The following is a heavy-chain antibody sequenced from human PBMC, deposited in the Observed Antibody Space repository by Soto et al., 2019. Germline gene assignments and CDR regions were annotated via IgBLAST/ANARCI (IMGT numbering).Heavy chain of an antibody. CDR3: AKLQAYSYGPGAYFDY. Sequence: EVQLLESGGGLVQPGGSLRLSCAASGFSFSSYAMSWVRQAPGKGLEWVSAISGSGGSTDYVDSVKGRFTISRANSKNKLYLKMYSLRAEDTAVYYCAKLQAYSYGPGAYFDYWGQGTLVTGSS. V-gene: IGHV3-23*01. CDR1: GFSFSSYA. CDR2: ISGSGGST. D-gene: IGHD5-18*01. J-gene: IGHJ4*02.